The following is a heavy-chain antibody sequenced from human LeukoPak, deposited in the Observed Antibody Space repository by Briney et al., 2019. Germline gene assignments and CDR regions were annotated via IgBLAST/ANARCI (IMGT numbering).Heavy chain of an antibody. D-gene: IGHD4-23*01. CDR2: IIPILGIA. V-gene: IGHV1-69*04. CDR1: GGXFSSYA. Sequence: SVKVSCKASGGXFSSYAMSWVRQAPGQGLEWMGRIIPILGIANYAQKFQGRVTITADKSTSTAYMELSSLRSEDTAVYYGASLNYGGNSGGWGQGTLVTVSS. CDR3: ASLNYGGNSGG. J-gene: IGHJ4*02.